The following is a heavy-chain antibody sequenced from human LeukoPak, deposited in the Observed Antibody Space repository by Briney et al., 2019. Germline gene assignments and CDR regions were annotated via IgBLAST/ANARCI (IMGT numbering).Heavy chain of an antibody. D-gene: IGHD3-22*01. J-gene: IGHJ4*02. CDR1: AFTFRSFW. Sequence: PGGSLTHSHAASAFTFRSFWISWVRQAPGKGLEWVANIKQDGSEKYYVDSVKGRFTTSRDNAKNSLFLQMNSLRAEDTAVYYCARAGGYYYDSSGYYYATEVYFDYLGQGALCTVSS. CDR3: ARAGGYYYDSSGYYYATEVYFDY. CDR2: IKQDGSEK. V-gene: IGHV3-7*05.